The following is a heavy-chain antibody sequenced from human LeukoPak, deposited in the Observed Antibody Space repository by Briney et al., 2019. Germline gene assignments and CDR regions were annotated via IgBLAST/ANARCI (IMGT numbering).Heavy chain of an antibody. V-gene: IGHV3-7*03. CDR1: GFTFSSYW. J-gene: IGHJ4*02. CDR3: AKDFRNYLDY. Sequence: PGGSLRLSRTVSGFTFSSYWMSWVRQAPGKGLEWVANIKEDGSEKYYVDSVKGRFTISRDIAKNSLFLQMNSLRTEDTALYYCAKDFRNYLDYWGQGTLVTVSS. CDR2: IKEDGSEK.